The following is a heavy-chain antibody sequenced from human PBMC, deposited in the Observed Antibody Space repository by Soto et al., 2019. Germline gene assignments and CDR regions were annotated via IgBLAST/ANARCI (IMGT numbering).Heavy chain of an antibody. Sequence: GELQQAGSGVLKPSDTLSLNCSVYGGSSRAYHWSWIRQSPGVGLEWIGEFSYSGSLNDNPSLKRPVAVSLDTSRDHSSLTMSSVNAADTGVYFCAGGPRYWSFALWGRGALVTVSS. J-gene: IGHJ2*01. CDR2: FSYSGSL. CDR1: GGSSRAYH. CDR3: AGGPRYWSFAL. V-gene: IGHV4-34*01. D-gene: IGHD1-20*01.